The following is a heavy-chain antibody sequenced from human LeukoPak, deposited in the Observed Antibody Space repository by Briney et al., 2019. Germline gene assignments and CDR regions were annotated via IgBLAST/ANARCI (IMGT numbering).Heavy chain of an antibody. J-gene: IGHJ3*02. D-gene: IGHD3-16*01. CDR1: GFTLSDYY. Sequence: GGSLRLSCAASGFTLSDYYMSWIRQAPGKGLEWVSYISSSGSTIYYADSVKGRFTISRDNAKNSLYLQMNSLRAEDTAVYYCARDISVYAFDIWGQGTMVTVSS. V-gene: IGHV3-11*04. CDR3: ARDISVYAFDI. CDR2: ISSSGSTI.